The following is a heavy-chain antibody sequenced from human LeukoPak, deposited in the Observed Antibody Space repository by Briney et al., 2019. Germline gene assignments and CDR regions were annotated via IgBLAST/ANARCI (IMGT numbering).Heavy chain of an antibody. V-gene: IGHV4-39*01. D-gene: IGHD6-13*01. CDR2: VYDSGAT. J-gene: IGHJ4*02. CDR1: GASISSSSYY. CDR3: ARHGGAAAGLDY. Sequence: PSETLSLTCTASGASISSSSYYWGWIRQPPGKGLEWIGSVYDSGATYYNPSLKSRVTVHVDTSKNQFSLRLSSVTAADTADYYCARHGGAAAGLDYCGQGILVTVSS.